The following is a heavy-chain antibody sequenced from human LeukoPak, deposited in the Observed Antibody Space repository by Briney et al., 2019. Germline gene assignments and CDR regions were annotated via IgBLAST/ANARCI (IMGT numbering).Heavy chain of an antibody. CDR3: ARGQPEGLDLARYYFDY. J-gene: IGHJ4*02. CDR2: INHSGST. Sequence: SETLSLTCAVYGASFSGYYWSWIRQPPGKGLEWIGEINHSGSTNYNPSLKSRVTISVDTSKNQFSLKLSSVTAADTAVYYCARGQPEGLDLARYYFDYWGQGTLVTVSS. V-gene: IGHV4-34*01. CDR1: GASFSGYY. D-gene: IGHD2-2*03.